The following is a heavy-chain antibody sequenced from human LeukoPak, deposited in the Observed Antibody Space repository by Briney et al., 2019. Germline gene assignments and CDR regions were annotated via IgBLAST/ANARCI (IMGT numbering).Heavy chain of an antibody. CDR1: GFSLSAYG. CDR2: IWYDGTSK. D-gene: IGHD6-19*01. V-gene: IGHV3-33*01. J-gene: IGHJ4*02. CDR3: ASIPVAGTRDYFDY. Sequence: GGSLRLSCAASGFSLSAYGVHWVRQAPGKGLEWVAVIWYDGTSKDYADSVKGRFTFSRDNSKNTLYLQMNSLTVEDTAVYYCASIPVAGTRDYFDYWGQGTLVTVSS.